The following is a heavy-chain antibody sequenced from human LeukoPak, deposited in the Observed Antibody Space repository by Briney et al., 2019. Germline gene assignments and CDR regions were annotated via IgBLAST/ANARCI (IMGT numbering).Heavy chain of an antibody. J-gene: IGHJ3*02. D-gene: IGHD2-2*01. V-gene: IGHV3-53*01. Sequence: GGSLRLSCAASGFTVSGNYMTWVRQAPGKGLEWVSVIYSGGSAYYADSVKGRFTISRDDSKHTVYLQMNSLRAEDTAVYYCARPTSSLAFDIWGQGTVVIVSS. CDR2: IYSGGSA. CDR3: ARPTSSLAFDI. CDR1: GFTVSGNY.